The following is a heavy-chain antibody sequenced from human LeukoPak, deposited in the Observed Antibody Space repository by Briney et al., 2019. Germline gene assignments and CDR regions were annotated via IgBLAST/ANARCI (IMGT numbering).Heavy chain of an antibody. V-gene: IGHV3-33*01. CDR3: ARELGTWIQLWLEFDY. D-gene: IGHD5-18*01. J-gene: IGHJ4*02. Sequence: GGSLRLSCAASGFTFSSYGMHWVRQAPGKGLEWVAVIWYDGSNKYYADSVKGRFTISRDNSKNTLYLQMNSLRAEDTAVYYRARELGTWIQLWLEFDYWGQGTLVTVSS. CDR2: IWYDGSNK. CDR1: GFTFSSYG.